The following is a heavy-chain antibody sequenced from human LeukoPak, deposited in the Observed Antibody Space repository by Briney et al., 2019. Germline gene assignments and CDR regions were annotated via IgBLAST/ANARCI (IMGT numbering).Heavy chain of an antibody. CDR3: ARVGIAVAGTLPPDY. CDR1: GFTFSSYE. D-gene: IGHD6-19*01. Sequence: GGSLRLSCAASGFTFSSYEMNWVRQAPGKGLEWVSYISSSGSTIYYADSVKGRFTISRDNAKNSLYLQMNSPRAEDTAVYYCARVGIAVAGTLPPDYWGQGTLVTVSS. CDR2: ISSSGSTI. V-gene: IGHV3-48*03. J-gene: IGHJ4*02.